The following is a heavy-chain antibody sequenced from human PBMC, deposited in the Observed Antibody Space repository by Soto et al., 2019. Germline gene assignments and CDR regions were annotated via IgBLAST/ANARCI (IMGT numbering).Heavy chain of an antibody. CDR1: GFTFSSYG. CDR3: AKDHFRSGARGYYYYGMDV. CDR2: ISYDGSNK. Sequence: GGSLRLSCAASGFTFSSYGMHWVRQAPGKGLEWVAVISYDGSNKYYADSVKGRFTISRDNSKNTLYLQMNSLRAEDTAVYYCAKDHFRSGARGYYYYGMDVWGQGTTVTVSS. J-gene: IGHJ6*02. V-gene: IGHV3-30*18. D-gene: IGHD1-26*01.